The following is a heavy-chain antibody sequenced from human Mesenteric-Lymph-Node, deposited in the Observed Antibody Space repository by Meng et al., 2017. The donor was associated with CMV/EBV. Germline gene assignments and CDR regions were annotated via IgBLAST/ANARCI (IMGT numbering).Heavy chain of an antibody. Sequence: GESLKISCAASGFTFSSYAMSWVRQAPGKGLEWVSAISGSGGSTYYADSVKGRFTISRDNAKNSLYLQMNSLRAEDTAVYYCASSITGTHEYYFDYWGQGTLVTVSS. V-gene: IGHV3-23*01. CDR3: ASSITGTHEYYFDY. CDR2: ISGSGGST. D-gene: IGHD1-7*01. CDR1: GFTFSSYA. J-gene: IGHJ4*02.